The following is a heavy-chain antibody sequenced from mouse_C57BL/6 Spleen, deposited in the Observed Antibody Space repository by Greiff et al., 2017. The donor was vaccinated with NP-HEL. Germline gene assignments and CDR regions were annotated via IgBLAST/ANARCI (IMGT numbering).Heavy chain of an antibody. J-gene: IGHJ1*03. CDR2: INPSNGGT. CDR3: ASPYYGSSWGWYFDV. Sequence: LVESGTELVKPGASVKLSCKASGYTFTSYWMHWVKQRPGQGLEWIGNINPSNGGTNYNEKFKSKATLTVDKSSSTAYMQLSSLTSEDSAVYYCASPYYGSSWGWYFDVWGTGTTVTVSS. CDR1: GYTFTSYW. V-gene: IGHV1-53*01. D-gene: IGHD1-1*01.